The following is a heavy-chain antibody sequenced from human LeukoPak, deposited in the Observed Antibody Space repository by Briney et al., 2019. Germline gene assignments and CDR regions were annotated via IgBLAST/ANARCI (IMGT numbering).Heavy chain of an antibody. CDR1: GFTFSSYA. V-gene: IGHV3-23*01. Sequence: GGSLSLSCAASGFTFSSYAMSWVRQAPGKGLEWVSAISGSGGSTYYADSVKDRFTISRDNSKNTLYLQMNSLRAEDTAVYYCAKDLSRGYSSGGYPKGAFDIWGQGTMVTVSS. CDR3: AKDLSRGYSSGGYPKGAFDI. CDR2: ISGSGGST. J-gene: IGHJ3*02. D-gene: IGHD6-19*01.